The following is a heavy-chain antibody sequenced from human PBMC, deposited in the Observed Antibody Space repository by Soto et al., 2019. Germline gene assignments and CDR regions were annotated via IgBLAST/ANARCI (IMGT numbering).Heavy chain of an antibody. CDR1: GVSITNYL. CDR3: ARVPDFGSYYFDY. D-gene: IGHD4-17*01. CDR2: IYHSGTT. J-gene: IGHJ4*02. V-gene: IGHV4-59*01. Sequence: PSETLSLTCSVSGVSITNYLWSWIRQPPGRGLEWIAYIYHSGTTDYNPSLRSRVTISVDTSKNQFSLKLRSITAADAAVYYCARVPDFGSYYFDYWGPGTLVTVSS.